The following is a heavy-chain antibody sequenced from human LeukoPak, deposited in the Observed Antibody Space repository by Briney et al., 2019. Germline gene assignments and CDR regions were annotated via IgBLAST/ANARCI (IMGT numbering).Heavy chain of an antibody. CDR2: IYYSGST. V-gene: IGHV4-31*03. CDR1: GGSISSGGYY. Sequence: SETLSLTCTVSGGSISSGGYYWSWIRQHPGKGLEWIGYIYYSGSTYYNPSLKSRVTISVDTSKNQFSLKLSSVTAADTAVYYCAREAIVATARAFDYWGQGTLVTVS. J-gene: IGHJ4*02. D-gene: IGHD5-12*01. CDR3: AREAIVATARAFDY.